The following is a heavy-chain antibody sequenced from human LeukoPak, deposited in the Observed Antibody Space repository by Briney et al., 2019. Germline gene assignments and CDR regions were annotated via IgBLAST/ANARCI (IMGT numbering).Heavy chain of an antibody. J-gene: IGHJ4*02. CDR3: ARHGNYYDSSGYNYYFDY. CDR2: IYYSGST. D-gene: IGHD3-22*01. Sequence: ASETLSLTRTVSGVSISSYYWSWIRQPPGKGLEWIGNIYYSGSTKYNPSLKSRVTISVDTSKNHFSLKLSSVTAADTAVYYCARHGNYYDSSGYNYYFDYWGQGTLGTVSS. V-gene: IGHV4-59*08. CDR1: GVSISSYY.